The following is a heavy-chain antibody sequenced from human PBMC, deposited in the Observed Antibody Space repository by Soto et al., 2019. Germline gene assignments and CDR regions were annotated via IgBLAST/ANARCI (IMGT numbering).Heavy chain of an antibody. CDR2: IYSSGST. V-gene: IGHV4-4*07. CDR3: ARGQRFSDWFDP. D-gene: IGHD3-3*01. J-gene: IGHJ5*02. CDR1: GGTMNSYY. Sequence: PSETLSLTCTVSGGTMNSYYLTWIRQPAGKGLEWIGRIYSSGSTKYNPSLQSRVTMSLDTSKNQFSLRLTSVTAADTAVYYCARGQRFSDWFDPWGQGTLVTVYS.